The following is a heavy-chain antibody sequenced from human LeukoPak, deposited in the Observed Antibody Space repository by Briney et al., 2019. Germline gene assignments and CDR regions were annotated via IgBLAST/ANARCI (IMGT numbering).Heavy chain of an antibody. CDR1: GGTFSSYA. D-gene: IGHD2-21*02. Sequence: SVKVSCKASGGTFSSYAISWVRQAPGQGLEWMGGIIPIFGTANYAQKFQGRVTITADESTSTAYMELSSLRSEDTAVYYCARVVTRGLYYFDYWGQGTLVTVSS. J-gene: IGHJ4*02. V-gene: IGHV1-69*01. CDR3: ARVVTRGLYYFDY. CDR2: IIPIFGTA.